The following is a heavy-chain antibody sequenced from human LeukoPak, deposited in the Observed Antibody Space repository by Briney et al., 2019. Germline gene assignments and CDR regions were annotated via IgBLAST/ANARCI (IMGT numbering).Heavy chain of an antibody. CDR1: GYTFTGYY. CDR3: ARDPGVGIVVVPAAMYVEWWFDP. J-gene: IGHJ5*02. Sequence: PGASVKVSCKASGYTFTGYYMHWVRQAPGQGLEWMGWINPNSGGTNYAQKFQGRVTMTRDTSISTAYMELSRLRSDDTAVYYCARDPGVGIVVVPAAMYVEWWFDPWGQGTLVTVSS. V-gene: IGHV1-2*02. CDR2: INPNSGGT. D-gene: IGHD2-2*03.